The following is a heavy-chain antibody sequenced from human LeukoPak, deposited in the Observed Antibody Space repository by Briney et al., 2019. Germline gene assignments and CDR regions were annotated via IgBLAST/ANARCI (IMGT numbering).Heavy chain of an antibody. V-gene: IGHV4-39*01. CDR1: GGSIRSSYYY. CDR3: ARHRVRHYDFWSGYYYYYGMDV. CDR2: IYDSGST. J-gene: IGHJ6*02. Sequence: SETLSLTCTVSGGSIRSSYYYWGWIRQPPGKGLEWIGSIYDSGSTYYNPSLKSRVTISVDTSKNQFSLKLNSVTAADTAVYYCARHRVRHYDFWSGYYYYYGMDVWGQGTTVTVSS. D-gene: IGHD3-3*01.